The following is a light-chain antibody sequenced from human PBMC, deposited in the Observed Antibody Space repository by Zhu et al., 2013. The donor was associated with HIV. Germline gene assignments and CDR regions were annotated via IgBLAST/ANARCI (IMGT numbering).Light chain of an antibody. CDR2: EVS. CDR3: SSFAGNILFV. V-gene: IGLV2-14*01. Sequence: QSALTQPASVSGSPGQSITISCTGTSSDVGGYNHVSWHQQHPGKAPKLMIYEVSNRPSGVSNRFSGSKSGNTASLTISGLQAEDEADYYCSSFAGNILFVFGTGTKVTVL. J-gene: IGLJ1*01. CDR1: SSDVGGYNH.